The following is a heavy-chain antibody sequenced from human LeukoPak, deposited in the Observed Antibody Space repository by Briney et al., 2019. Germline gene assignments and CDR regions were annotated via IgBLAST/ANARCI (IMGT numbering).Heavy chain of an antibody. CDR3: ARTLGYCSSTICYTLFDY. CDR2: IYYSGST. Sequence: SETLSLTCTVSGGSISSSSYYWGWIRQPPGKGLEWIGSIYYSGSTYYNPSLKSRVTISVDTSKNQFSLKLSSVTAADTAVYYCARTLGYCSSTICYTLFDYWGQGTLVTVSS. V-gene: IGHV4-39*01. D-gene: IGHD2-2*02. J-gene: IGHJ4*02. CDR1: GGSISSSSYY.